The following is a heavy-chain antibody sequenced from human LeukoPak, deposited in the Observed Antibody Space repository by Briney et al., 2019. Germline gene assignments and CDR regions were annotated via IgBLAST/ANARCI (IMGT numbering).Heavy chain of an antibody. D-gene: IGHD1-1*01. CDR2: IYPGDSDT. CDR3: ARHQAQYNWNDEDAFDI. Sequence: GESLKISCKGSGYIFTSYWIGWVRQMPGKGLEWMGIIYPGDSDTRYSPSFQGQVTISADKSISTAYLQWSSLKASDTAMYYCARHQAQYNWNDEDAFDIWGQGTMVTVSS. J-gene: IGHJ3*02. CDR1: GYIFTSYW. V-gene: IGHV5-51*01.